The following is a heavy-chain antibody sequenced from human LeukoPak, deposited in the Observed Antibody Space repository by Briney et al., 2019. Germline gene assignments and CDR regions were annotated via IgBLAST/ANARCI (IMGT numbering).Heavy chain of an antibody. CDR1: GGSFIGFH. D-gene: IGHD3-22*01. V-gene: IGHV4-34*01. J-gene: IGHJ4*02. CDR3: AKVPDSSGYHY. Sequence: SETLSLTCAVYGGSFIGFHWNWIRQPPGKGLEWIGDINHSGSTNYNPSLTSRVTISVDTSKNQFSLKLSSVTAADTAVYYCAKVPDSSGYHYWGQGTLVTVSS. CDR2: INHSGST.